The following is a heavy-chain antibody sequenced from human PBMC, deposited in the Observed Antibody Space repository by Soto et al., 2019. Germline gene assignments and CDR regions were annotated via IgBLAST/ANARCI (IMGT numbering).Heavy chain of an antibody. CDR1: GGSVSSGFYY. CDR3: ARGRRDGYTLKFLDY. J-gene: IGHJ4*02. D-gene: IGHD5-12*01. CDR2: IYYSGST. Sequence: PSETLSLTCTVSGGSVSSGFYYWSWIRQPPGKGLEWIGYIYYSGSTNYNPSLKSRVTISVDTSKNQFYLKLSSVTAADTAVYYCARGRRDGYTLKFLDYWGQGTLVTVSS. V-gene: IGHV4-61*01.